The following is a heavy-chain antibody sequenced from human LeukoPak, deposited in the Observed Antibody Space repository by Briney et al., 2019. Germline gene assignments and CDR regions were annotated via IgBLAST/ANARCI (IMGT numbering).Heavy chain of an antibody. CDR3: VREDRSCYYY. J-gene: IGHJ4*02. Sequence: GGSLRLSCAASGFTFSNAWMSWVRQAPGRRLEWVANIKQDGGEMFYADSVKGRFTISKDNAKNSLYLQMNSLRAADTAVYYCVREDRSCYYYWGQGAVVIVSS. D-gene: IGHD1-26*01. V-gene: IGHV3-7*03. CDR2: IKQDGGEM. CDR1: GFTFSNAW.